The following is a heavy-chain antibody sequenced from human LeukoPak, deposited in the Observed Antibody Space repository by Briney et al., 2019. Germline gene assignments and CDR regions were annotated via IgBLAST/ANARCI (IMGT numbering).Heavy chain of an antibody. CDR3: AREGPRVPHKAGDWFDP. J-gene: IGHJ5*02. Sequence: GGSLRLSCAGSGFSFSRHWMSWVRQAPGKGLECVAQINEDGSQKFHADSVKGRFTISRDNAENSLYLHMNSLRAEDTAVYYCAREGPRVPHKAGDWFDPWGQGTLVTVSS. D-gene: IGHD4/OR15-4a*01. CDR1: GFSFSRHW. CDR2: INEDGSQK. V-gene: IGHV3-7*01.